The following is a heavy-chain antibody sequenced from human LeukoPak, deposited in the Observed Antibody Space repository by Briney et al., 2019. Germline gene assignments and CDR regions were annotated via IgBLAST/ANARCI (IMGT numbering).Heavy chain of an antibody. J-gene: IGHJ4*02. CDR1: GGSISSGDYY. D-gene: IGHD2-15*01. V-gene: IGHV4-30-4*01. Sequence: SETLSLTCTVSGGSISSGDYYWSWIRQPPGKGLEWIGYIYYSGSTYYNPSLKSRVTISVDTSKNQFSLKLSSVTAADTAVYYCVRAPSDIVVVVGYYFDYWGQGTLVTVSS. CDR2: IYYSGST. CDR3: VRAPSDIVVVVGYYFDY.